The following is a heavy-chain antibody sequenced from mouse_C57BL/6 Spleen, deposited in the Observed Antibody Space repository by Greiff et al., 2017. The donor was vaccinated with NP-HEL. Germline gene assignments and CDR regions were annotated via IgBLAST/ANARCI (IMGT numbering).Heavy chain of an antibody. CDR1: GYTFTDYY. Sequence: EVQLQQSGPVLVKPGASVKMSCKASGYTFTDYYMNWVKQSHGKSLEWIGVINPYNGGTSYNQKFKGKATLTVDKSSSTAYMELNSLTSEDSAVYYCARDDYSNYRGGAMDYWGQGTSVTVSS. CDR3: ARDDYSNYRGGAMDY. CDR2: INPYNGGT. V-gene: IGHV1-19*01. D-gene: IGHD2-5*01. J-gene: IGHJ4*01.